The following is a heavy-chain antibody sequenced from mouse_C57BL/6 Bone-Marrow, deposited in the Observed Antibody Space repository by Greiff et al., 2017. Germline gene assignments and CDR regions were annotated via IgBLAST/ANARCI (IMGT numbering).Heavy chain of an antibody. Sequence: QVQLQQPGAELVKPGASVKLSCKASGYTFTSYWMQWVKQRPGQGLEWIGEIDPSDSYTNYNQKFKGKATLTVDTSSSTAYMQLSSLTSEDSAVYYCARDYYGSSMFAYRGQGTLVTVSA. CDR2: IDPSDSYT. CDR1: GYTFTSYW. V-gene: IGHV1-50*01. J-gene: IGHJ3*01. CDR3: ARDYYGSSMFAY. D-gene: IGHD1-1*01.